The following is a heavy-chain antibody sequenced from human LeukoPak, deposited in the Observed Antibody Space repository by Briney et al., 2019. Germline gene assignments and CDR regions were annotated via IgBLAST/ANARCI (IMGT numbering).Heavy chain of an antibody. Sequence: GGSLRLSRAASGFTFSSYWIHWVRQAPGKGLEWVSAISGSGGSTYYADSVKGRFTISRDNSKNTLYLQMNSLRAEDTAVYYCAKDYDFWSGYYDYFDYWGQGTLVTVSS. CDR3: AKDYDFWSGYYDYFDY. CDR2: ISGSGGST. D-gene: IGHD3-3*01. V-gene: IGHV3-23*01. J-gene: IGHJ4*02. CDR1: GFTFSSYW.